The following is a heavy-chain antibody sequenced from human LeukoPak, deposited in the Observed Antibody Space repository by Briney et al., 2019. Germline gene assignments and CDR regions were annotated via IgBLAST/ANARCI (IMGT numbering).Heavy chain of an antibody. CDR3: ARGYYDILTGYSNYFDY. J-gene: IGHJ4*02. D-gene: IGHD3-9*01. CDR1: GGSISSSSYY. Sequence: NPSETLSLTCTVSGGSISSSSYYWGWIRQPPGKGLEWIGSIYYSGSTNYNPSLKSRVTISVGTSKNQFSLKLSSVTAADTAVYYCARGYYDILTGYSNYFDYWGQGTLVTVSS. CDR2: IYYSGST. V-gene: IGHV4-39*07.